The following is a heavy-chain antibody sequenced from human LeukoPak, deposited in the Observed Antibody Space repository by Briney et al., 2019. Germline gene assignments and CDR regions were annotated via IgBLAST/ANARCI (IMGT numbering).Heavy chain of an antibody. V-gene: IGHV4-34*01. CDR3: ARGDVEKWFGELLGIYYYYYYMDV. CDR2: INHSGST. D-gene: IGHD3-10*01. J-gene: IGHJ6*03. Sequence: KSSETLSLTCAVYGGSFSGYYWSWIRQPPGKGLEWIGEINHSGSTNYNPSLKSRVTISVDTSKNQFSLKLSSVTAADTAVYYCARGDVEKWFGELLGIYYYYYYMDVWGKGTTVTVSS. CDR1: GGSFSGYY.